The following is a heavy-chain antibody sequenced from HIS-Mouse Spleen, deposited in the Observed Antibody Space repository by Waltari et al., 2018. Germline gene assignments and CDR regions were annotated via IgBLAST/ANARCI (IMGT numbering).Heavy chain of an antibody. CDR3: ARGRRTGAACDI. Sequence: QVQLQESGPGLVKPSETLSLTCTVSGGSISSYYWSWIRQHPGKGLEWIGYIYYSGSTNYNPSLKSRVTIAVDTSKNRFSLKLSSVTAADTAVYYCARGRRTGAACDIWGQGTMVTVSS. V-gene: IGHV4-59*01. CDR2: IYYSGST. J-gene: IGHJ3*02. CDR1: GGSISSYY.